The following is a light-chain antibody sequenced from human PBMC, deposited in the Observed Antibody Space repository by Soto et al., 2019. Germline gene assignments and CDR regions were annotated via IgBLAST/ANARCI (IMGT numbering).Light chain of an antibody. Sequence: EITMKHSPATLSVYQGERATLSCRASQSVSSNLAWYQQKPGQAPRLLIYGASTRATGIPARFSGSGSGTEFTLTISSLQSEGCAVYYCQLSTNRPRTFAEGTKVDI. CDR2: GAS. V-gene: IGKV3D-15*01. J-gene: IGKJ1*01. CDR3: QLSTNRPRT. CDR1: QSVSSN.